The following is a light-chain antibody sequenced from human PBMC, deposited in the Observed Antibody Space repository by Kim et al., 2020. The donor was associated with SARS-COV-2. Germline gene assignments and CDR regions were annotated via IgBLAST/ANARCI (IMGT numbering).Light chain of an antibody. V-gene: IGLV1-44*01. J-gene: IGLJ2*01. Sequence: QSVLTQTPSASGTPGQRVTISCSGNTSNIGSGTVKWYQQLPGTAPKLLLYGDDQRPSGVPDRFSGSRSGTSASLAINGLQSEDEAHYYCASWDASLKVVFFGGGTQLTVL. CDR1: TSNIGSGT. CDR3: ASWDASLKVVF. CDR2: GDD.